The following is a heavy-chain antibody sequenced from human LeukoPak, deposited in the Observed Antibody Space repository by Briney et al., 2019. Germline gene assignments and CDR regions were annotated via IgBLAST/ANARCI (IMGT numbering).Heavy chain of an antibody. Sequence: GGSLRLSCASSGFAFSSRWMSWVRQAPGKGLEWVANIKEDGREKYYVDSVKGRFTISRDNAKNSLYLQMNSLRAEDTALYYCARGGYSYDYWGQGTLVTVSS. V-gene: IGHV3-7*04. D-gene: IGHD5-18*01. CDR2: IKEDGREK. CDR3: ARGGYSYDY. J-gene: IGHJ4*02. CDR1: GFAFSSRW.